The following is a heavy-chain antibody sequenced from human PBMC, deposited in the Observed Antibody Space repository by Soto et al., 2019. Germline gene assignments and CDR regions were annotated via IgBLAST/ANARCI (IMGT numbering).Heavy chain of an antibody. CDR3: ATGLEGPKFDY. J-gene: IGHJ4*02. CDR2: FDPEDGET. V-gene: IGHV1-24*01. CDR1: VYTLTELS. Sequence: ASGKVSCKVSVYTLTELSMHWVRQAPGKGLEWMGGFDPEDGETIXSQNFQGRVXMTEDTSTDTAXMELSXVRSEDTAVYYCATGLEGPKFDYWGQGTLVTVSS. D-gene: IGHD3-16*01.